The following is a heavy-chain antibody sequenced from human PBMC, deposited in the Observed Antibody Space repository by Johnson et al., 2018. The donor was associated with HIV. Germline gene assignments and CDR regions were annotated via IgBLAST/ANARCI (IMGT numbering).Heavy chain of an antibody. CDR1: GFTFSSYG. CDR3: AKDQRRAVAGHDAFDI. CDR2: IGYDGSKK. J-gene: IGHJ3*02. Sequence: VQLVESGGGVVQPGRSLRLSCAASGFTFSSYGMHWVRQAPGKGLEWGAVIGYDGSKKYYADSVKGRFTISRDNAKNSLYLQMNSLRAEDTALYYCAKDQRRAVAGHDAFDIWGQGTMVTVSS. D-gene: IGHD6-19*01. V-gene: IGHV3-33*03.